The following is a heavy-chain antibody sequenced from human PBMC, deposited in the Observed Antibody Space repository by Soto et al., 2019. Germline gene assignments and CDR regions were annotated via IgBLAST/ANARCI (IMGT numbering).Heavy chain of an antibody. D-gene: IGHD2-15*01. J-gene: IGHJ4*02. Sequence: SETLSLTCTVSGGSISSSSYYWGWIRQPPGKGLEWIGSIYYSGSTYYNPSLKSRVTISVDTSKNQFSLKLSPVTAADTAVYYCARLRPYCPDCSGGSCYFCWYYFDSLGLGTLVIVSS. CDR2: IYYSGST. CDR1: GGSISSSSYY. CDR3: ARLRPYCPDCSGGSCYFCWYYFDS. V-gene: IGHV4-39*01.